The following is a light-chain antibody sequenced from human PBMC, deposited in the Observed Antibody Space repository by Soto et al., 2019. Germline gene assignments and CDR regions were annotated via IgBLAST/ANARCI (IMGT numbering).Light chain of an antibody. J-gene: IGKJ1*01. CDR2: GAS. Sequence: EIVLTQSPCTLSLSPGERATLSCRASQSVSSSYLAWYQQKPGQAPRLLIYGASSRATGIPDRFSGSGSGTDSTLTISRLEPEDFAVYYCQQYGSSPWTFGQGTKVDIK. CDR3: QQYGSSPWT. V-gene: IGKV3-20*01. CDR1: QSVSSSY.